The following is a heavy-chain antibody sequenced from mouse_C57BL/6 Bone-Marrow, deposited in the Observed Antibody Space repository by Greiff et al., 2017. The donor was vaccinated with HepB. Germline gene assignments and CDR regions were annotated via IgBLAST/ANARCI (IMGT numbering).Heavy chain of an antibody. CDR3: ARTTEVTYWYFDV. J-gene: IGHJ1*03. CDR2: ISSGSSTI. D-gene: IGHD1-1*01. Sequence: EVQLQESGGGLVKPGGSLKLSCAASGFTFSDYGMHWVRQAPEKGLEWVAYISSGSSTIYYADTVKGRVTITRDNAKNTLFLQMTSLRSEDTAMYYCARTTEVTYWYFDVWGKGTPVTVSS. V-gene: IGHV5-17*01. CDR1: GFTFSDYG.